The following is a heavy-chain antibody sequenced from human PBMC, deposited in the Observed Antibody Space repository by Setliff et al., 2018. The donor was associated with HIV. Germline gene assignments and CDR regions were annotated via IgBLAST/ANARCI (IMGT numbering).Heavy chain of an antibody. CDR1: GGSINTGSYY. CDR3: ARHRVRRDYSYGMDV. D-gene: IGHD4-4*01. Sequence: PSETLSLTCTVSGGSINTGSYYWGWIRQPPGKGLESIGTIYYSGSTYYKSSLKSRLTISVDTSKNQFSLKLRSVTAADTAMYYCARHRVRRDYSYGMDVWGQGTTVTVSS. J-gene: IGHJ6*02. V-gene: IGHV4-39*01. CDR2: IYYSGST.